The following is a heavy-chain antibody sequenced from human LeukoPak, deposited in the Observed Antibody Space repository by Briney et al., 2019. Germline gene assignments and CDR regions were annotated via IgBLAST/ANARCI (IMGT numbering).Heavy chain of an antibody. Sequence: SEAPSLTCTVSGGSISSGDYYWSWIRQPPGKGLEWIGYIYYSGSTYYNPSLKSRVTISVDTSKNQFSLKLSSVTAADTAVYYCARFDGDGDYGFGYWGQGTLVTVSS. CDR1: GGSISSGDYY. J-gene: IGHJ4*02. D-gene: IGHD4-17*01. CDR3: ARFDGDGDYGFGY. V-gene: IGHV4-30-4*01. CDR2: IYYSGST.